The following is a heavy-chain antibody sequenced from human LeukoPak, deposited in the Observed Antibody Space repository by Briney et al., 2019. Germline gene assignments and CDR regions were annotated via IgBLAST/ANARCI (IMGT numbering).Heavy chain of an antibody. CDR2: IYYSGST. CDR3: ARDLLAETGHFDI. Sequence: PSETLSLTCTVSGGSISSYYWSWIRQPPGKGLEWIGYIYYSGSTNYNPSLKSRVTISVDTSKNQFSLKLSSVTAADTAVYYCARDLLAETGHFDIWGQGTMVTVSS. CDR1: GGSISSYY. J-gene: IGHJ3*02. V-gene: IGHV4-59*01. D-gene: IGHD6-19*01.